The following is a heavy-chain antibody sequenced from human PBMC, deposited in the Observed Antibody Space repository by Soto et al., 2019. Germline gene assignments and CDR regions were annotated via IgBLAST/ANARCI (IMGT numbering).Heavy chain of an antibody. Sequence: PGESLKISCKGSGYSFTSYWIGWVRQMPGKVLEWMGIIYPGDSDTRYSPSFQGQVTISADKSISTAYLQWSSLKASDTAMYYCARTSVNYYYYYGMDVWGQGXTVTVSS. V-gene: IGHV5-51*01. D-gene: IGHD4-4*01. CDR3: ARTSVNYYYYYGMDV. CDR2: IYPGDSDT. J-gene: IGHJ6*02. CDR1: GYSFTSYW.